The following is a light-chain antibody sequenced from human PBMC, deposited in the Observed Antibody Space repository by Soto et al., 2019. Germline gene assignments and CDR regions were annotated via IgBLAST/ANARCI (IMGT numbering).Light chain of an antibody. CDR2: GAS. V-gene: IGKV3D-20*02. CDR3: QQRSTWPPWT. J-gene: IGKJ1*01. Sequence: EIVLTQSPGTLSLSPGARATLSCRASQSVASNYVAWYQQRRGRAPRLLIHGASNRAAGIPERFSGSGSGTDYTLTISRLEPEDFAVYFCQQRSTWPPWTFGQGTKVEVK. CDR1: QSVASNY.